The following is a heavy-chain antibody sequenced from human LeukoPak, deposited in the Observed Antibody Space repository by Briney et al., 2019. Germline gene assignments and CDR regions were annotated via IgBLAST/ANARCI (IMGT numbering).Heavy chain of an antibody. CDR3: ARDSPRGDIVVVPAGIDP. CDR1: GGSISSGGYY. D-gene: IGHD2-2*01. Sequence: TLSLTCTVSGGSISSGGYYWSWIRRPPGKGLEWIGYIYHSGSTYYNPSLKSRVTISVDRSKNQFSLKLSSVTAADTAVYYCARDSPRGDIVVVPAGIDPWGQGTLVTVSS. CDR2: IYHSGST. J-gene: IGHJ5*02. V-gene: IGHV4-30-2*01.